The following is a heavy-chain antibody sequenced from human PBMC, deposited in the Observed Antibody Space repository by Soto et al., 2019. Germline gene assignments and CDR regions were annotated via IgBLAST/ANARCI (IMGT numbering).Heavy chain of an antibody. D-gene: IGHD3-10*01. CDR2: INSNGRNK. CDR1: GFTFSNSA. CDR3: VKDSEPHPYGSGSYPPY. V-gene: IGHV3-64D*06. Sequence: SLRLSWSASGFTFSNSAMHWVRQAPGRGLEYLAFINSNGRNKFYGDSVEGRFTVSRDNSKNTLYLQMSSLRTDDTARYSCVKDSEPHPYGSGSYPPYWGPGTLVTVSS. J-gene: IGHJ4*01.